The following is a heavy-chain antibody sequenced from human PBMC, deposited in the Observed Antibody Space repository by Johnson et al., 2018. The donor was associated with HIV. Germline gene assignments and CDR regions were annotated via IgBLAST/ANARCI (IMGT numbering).Heavy chain of an antibody. Sequence: QVQLVESGGGVVQPGKSLKVSCAASGFTFSSYDMHWVRQPPGKGLEWVAGISYDGSKESYVDSVKGRFTISRDNSKNTLYLQMNSLRTEDTAVYYFAKAHCPGCDGFDIWGQGTMVTVSS. CDR2: ISYDGSKE. CDR3: AKAHCPGCDGFDI. V-gene: IGHV3-30*18. D-gene: IGHD2-21*01. J-gene: IGHJ3*02. CDR1: GFTFSSYD.